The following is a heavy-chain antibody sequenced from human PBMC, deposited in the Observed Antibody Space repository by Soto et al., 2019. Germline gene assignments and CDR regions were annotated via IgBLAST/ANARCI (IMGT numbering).Heavy chain of an antibody. Sequence: SETLSLTCTVSGGSISSSSYYWGWIRQPPGKGLEWIGSIYYSGSTYYNPSLKSRVTISVDTSKNQFSLKLSSVTAADTAVYYCARLEPGDPDRFDYWGQGTLVTVSS. V-gene: IGHV4-39*01. D-gene: IGHD7-27*01. CDR1: GGSISSSSYY. CDR3: ARLEPGDPDRFDY. CDR2: IYYSGST. J-gene: IGHJ4*02.